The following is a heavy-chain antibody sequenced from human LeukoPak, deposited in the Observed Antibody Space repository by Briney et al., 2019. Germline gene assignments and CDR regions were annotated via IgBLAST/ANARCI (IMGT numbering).Heavy chain of an antibody. Sequence: PSETLCLTCTVSGASINGYFWNWIRQPPGKGLEWIGYIYYSGNANYNPSLYNPSLKSRLTILVDTSKNQFSLKLSSVAAVDTAVYYCARGGSSLDSWGQGILVTVSS. CDR3: ARGGSSLDS. D-gene: IGHD6-13*01. CDR2: IYYSGNA. J-gene: IGHJ4*02. CDR1: GASINGYF. V-gene: IGHV4-59*01.